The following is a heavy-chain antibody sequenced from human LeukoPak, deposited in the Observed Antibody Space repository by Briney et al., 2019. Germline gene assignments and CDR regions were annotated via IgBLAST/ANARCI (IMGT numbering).Heavy chain of an antibody. CDR1: GFSFSNYA. D-gene: IGHD3-22*01. CDR3: AKSSYYDASGYYREYYFDS. V-gene: IGHV3-23*01. J-gene: IGHJ4*01. Sequence: GGSLRLSCVPSGFSFSNYAMSWVRQAPGKGLEWVSSISGSGGSTHYVDSVKGRFTISRDKTKNTLYLQMNSLRAEDTAVYYCAKSSYYDASGYYREYYFDSWGQEPWSPSPQ. CDR2: ISGSGGST.